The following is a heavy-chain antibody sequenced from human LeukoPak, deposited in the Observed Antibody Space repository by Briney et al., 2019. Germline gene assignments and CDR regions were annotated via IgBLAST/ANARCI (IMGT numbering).Heavy chain of an antibody. Sequence: GASVKVSCKASGYTFTSYGISWVRQAPGQGLEWMGWISAYNGNTDYAQKLQGRVTMTTDTSTSTAYMELRSLRSDDTAVYYCAREGIVATRPRRYFDYWGQGTLVTVPS. CDR3: AREGIVATRPRRYFDY. V-gene: IGHV1-18*04. J-gene: IGHJ4*02. CDR2: ISAYNGNT. CDR1: GYTFTSYG. D-gene: IGHD5-12*01.